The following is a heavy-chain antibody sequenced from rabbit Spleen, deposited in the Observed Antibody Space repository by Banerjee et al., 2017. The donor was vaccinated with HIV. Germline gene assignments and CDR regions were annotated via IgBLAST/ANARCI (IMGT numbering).Heavy chain of an antibody. D-gene: IGHD8-1*01. J-gene: IGHJ4*01. V-gene: IGHV1S7*01. CDR1: GFTLSSYY. Sequence: HLKESGGGLVQPGGSLKLSCKASGFTLSSYYMNWVRQAPGKGLEWIGYIDPVFGITFYANWVNGRISISRRNPQNTVFLKMTSLATAETAPYFCARDGAGGSYFAFWGQGTLVTVS. CDR3: ARDGAGGSYFAF. CDR2: IDPVFGIT.